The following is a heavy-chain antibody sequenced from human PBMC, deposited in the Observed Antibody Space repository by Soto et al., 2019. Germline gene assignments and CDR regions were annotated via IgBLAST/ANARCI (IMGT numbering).Heavy chain of an antibody. CDR1: GYTFTSYD. V-gene: IGHV1-8*01. CDR2: MNPNSGNT. CDR3: AREEGYYYYMAF. J-gene: IGHJ6*03. Sequence: GASVKVSCKASGYTFTSYDINWGRQATGQGLEWMGWMNPNSGNTGYAQKFQGRVTMTRNTSISTAYMELSSLRSEDTAVYYCAREEGYYYYMAFWGKGTSVTVSS.